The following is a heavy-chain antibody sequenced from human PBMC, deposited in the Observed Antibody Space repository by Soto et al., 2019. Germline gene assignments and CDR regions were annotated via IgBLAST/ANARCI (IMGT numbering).Heavy chain of an antibody. Sequence: GGSLRLSCAASGFTFSNAWMSWVRQAPGKGLEWVGRIKSKTDGGTTDYAAPMKGRFTISRDDSKNTLYLQMNSLKTEDTAVYYCTTDAFQGTMVRGDDKNFDYWGQGTLVTVSS. J-gene: IGHJ4*02. CDR2: IKSKTDGGTT. CDR3: TTDAFQGTMVRGDDKNFDY. D-gene: IGHD3-10*01. CDR1: GFTFSNAW. V-gene: IGHV3-15*01.